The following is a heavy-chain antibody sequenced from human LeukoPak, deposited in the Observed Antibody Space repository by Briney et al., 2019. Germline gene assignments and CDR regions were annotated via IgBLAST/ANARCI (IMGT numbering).Heavy chain of an antibody. D-gene: IGHD2-15*01. V-gene: IGHV4-39*01. J-gene: IGHJ4*02. Sequence: SETLSLTCSVSGGSISSKNDYWGWIRQPPGKGLEWIGNIFYSGTTFYNPSLKNRVTISVDTSKNHFSLNLSSVTAADTAVYYCARIGGGTQKGYCSGGSCYPPPFDYWGQGTLVTVSS. CDR1: GGSISSKNDY. CDR3: ARIGGGTQKGYCSGGSCYPPPFDY. CDR2: IFYSGTT.